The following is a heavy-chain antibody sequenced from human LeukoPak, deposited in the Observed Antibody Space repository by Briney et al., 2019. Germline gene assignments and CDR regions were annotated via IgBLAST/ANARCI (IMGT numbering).Heavy chain of an antibody. CDR2: MNPNSGNT. CDR1: GYTFTGYY. Sequence: ASVKVSCKASGYTFTGYYMHWVRQATGQGLEWMGWMNPNSGNTGYAQKFQGRVTITRNTSISTAYMELRSLRSEDTAVYYCARPYYFGIDAFDIWGQGTMVTVSS. J-gene: IGHJ3*02. D-gene: IGHD3-10*01. CDR3: ARPYYFGIDAFDI. V-gene: IGHV1-8*03.